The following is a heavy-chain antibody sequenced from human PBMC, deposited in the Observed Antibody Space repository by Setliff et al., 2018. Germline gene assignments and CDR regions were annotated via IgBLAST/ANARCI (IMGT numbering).Heavy chain of an antibody. D-gene: IGHD5-12*01. CDR3: AGSRAWIPIFDS. CDR1: GVTVSDAW. V-gene: IGHV3-21*01. Sequence: GGSLRLSCAASGVTVSDAWMGWVRQTPGKGLDWVSSFSGSNEYIKYADSVKGRFTISRDSAENAVYLQMNNLSAEDTAVYYCAGSRAWIPIFDSWGQGILVTVSS. J-gene: IGHJ4*02. CDR2: FSGSNEYI.